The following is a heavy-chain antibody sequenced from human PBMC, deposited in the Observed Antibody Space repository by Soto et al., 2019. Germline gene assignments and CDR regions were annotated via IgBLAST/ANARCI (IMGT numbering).Heavy chain of an antibody. V-gene: IGHV1-8*01. CDR2: MNPNSGNT. CDR3: ARGRLGIAARRNNWFDP. J-gene: IGHJ5*02. Sequence: QVQLVQSGAEVKKPGASVKVSCKASGYTFTSYDINWVRQATGQGLEWMGWMNPNSGNTGYAQKFQGRVTMTRXXSXSXXYMELSSLRSEDTAVYYCARGRLGIAARRNNWFDPWGQGTLVTVSS. CDR1: GYTFTSYD. D-gene: IGHD6-6*01.